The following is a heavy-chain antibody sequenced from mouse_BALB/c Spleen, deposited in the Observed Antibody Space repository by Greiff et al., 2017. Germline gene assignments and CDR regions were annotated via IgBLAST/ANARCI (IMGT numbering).Heavy chain of an antibody. V-gene: IGHV5-6-5*01. Sequence: EVKLMESGGGLVKPGGSLKLSCAASGFTFSSYAMSWVRQTPEKRLEWVASISSGGSTYYPDSVKGRFTISRDNARNILYLQMSSLRSEDTAMYYCARDYGSSTGYFDVWGAGTTVTVSS. D-gene: IGHD1-1*01. CDR3: ARDYGSSTGYFDV. CDR1: GFTFSSYA. J-gene: IGHJ1*01. CDR2: ISSGGST.